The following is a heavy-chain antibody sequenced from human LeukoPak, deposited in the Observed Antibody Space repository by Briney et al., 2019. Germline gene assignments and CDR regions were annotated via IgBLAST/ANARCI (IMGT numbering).Heavy chain of an antibody. D-gene: IGHD4-17*01. V-gene: IGHV4-59*01. CDR3: ARGGDYGDLRYFDY. Sequence: SETLSLTCTVSGXSISSYYRSWIRQPPGKGLEWIGYVYYTGSTNYNPSLKSRVTFSVDTSKNQFSLKLNSVTAADTAVYYCARGGDYGDLRYFDYWGQGTLVTVSS. CDR1: GXSISSYY. J-gene: IGHJ4*02. CDR2: VYYTGST.